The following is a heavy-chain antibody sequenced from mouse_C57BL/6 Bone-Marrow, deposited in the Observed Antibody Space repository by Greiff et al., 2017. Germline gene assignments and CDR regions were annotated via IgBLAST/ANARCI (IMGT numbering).Heavy chain of an antibody. CDR2: IRLKSDNYAT. V-gene: IGHV6-3*01. CDR1: GFTFSNYW. CDR3: TALYGHWYFDV. J-gene: IGHJ1*03. D-gene: IGHD1-1*01. Sequence: EVQLQESGGGLVQPGGSMKLSCVASGFTFSNYWMNWVRQSPEKGLEWVAQIRLKSDNYATHYAESVKGRFTISRDDSKSSVYLQMNNLRAEDTGIYYCTALYGHWYFDVWGTGTTVTVSS.